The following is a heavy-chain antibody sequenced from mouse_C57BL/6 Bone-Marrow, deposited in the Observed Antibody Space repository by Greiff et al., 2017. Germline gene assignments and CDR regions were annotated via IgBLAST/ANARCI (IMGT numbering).Heavy chain of an antibody. CDR2: IDPEDGET. CDR1: GFNIKDYY. V-gene: IGHV14-2*01. Sequence: EVMLVESGAELVKPGASVKLSCTASGFNIKDYYMHWVKQRTEQGLEWIGRIDPEDGETKYAPKFQGKATITADTSSNTAYLQLSSMTSEDTAVYYCAPDGPKGVFDYGGQGTTLTVSS. CDR3: APDGPKGVFDY. J-gene: IGHJ2*01. D-gene: IGHD2-3*01.